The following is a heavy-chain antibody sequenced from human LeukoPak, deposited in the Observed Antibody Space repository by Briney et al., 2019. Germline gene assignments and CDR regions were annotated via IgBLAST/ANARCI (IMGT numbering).Heavy chain of an antibody. CDR1: GFTFSSYS. Sequence: GGSLRLSCAASGFTFSSYSMNWVRQAPGKGLEWVSYISSSSSTIYYADSVKGRFTISRDNAKNSLYLQMNSLRAEDTAVYYCARDWMVLGVITNWFDPWGQGTLVTVSS. J-gene: IGHJ5*02. V-gene: IGHV3-48*01. CDR2: ISSSSSTI. CDR3: ARDWMVLGVITNWFDP. D-gene: IGHD3-10*01.